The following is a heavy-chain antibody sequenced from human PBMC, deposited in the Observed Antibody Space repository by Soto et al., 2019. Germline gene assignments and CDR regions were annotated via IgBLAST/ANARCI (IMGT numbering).Heavy chain of an antibody. Sequence: PAEVTCKASGYISSASYIPWLRQAPGQGLEWLGWINPHSGATNYAQKFLGRVTMSADTSASTAYMDRARLKFDHTAVYYRLRAHALGFSTWLAPWGRGTLVPVTS. CDR3: LRAHALGFSTWLAP. CDR1: GYISSASY. V-gene: IGHV1-2*02. J-gene: IGHJ5*02. CDR2: INPHSGAT. D-gene: IGHD3-10*01.